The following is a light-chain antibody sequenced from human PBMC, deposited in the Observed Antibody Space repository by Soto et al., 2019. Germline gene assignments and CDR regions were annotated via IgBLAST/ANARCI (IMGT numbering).Light chain of an antibody. CDR1: QSVSSY. CDR2: DAS. CDR3: QQRSNWPPT. V-gene: IGKV3-11*01. J-gene: IGKJ4*01. Sequence: EIVLTHSPDTLSLSPGERATLSCLASQSVSSYLAWYQQKPGQAPRLLIYDASNRATGIPARFSGSGSGTDFTLTISSLEPEDFAVYYCQQRSNWPPTFGGGTKVDIK.